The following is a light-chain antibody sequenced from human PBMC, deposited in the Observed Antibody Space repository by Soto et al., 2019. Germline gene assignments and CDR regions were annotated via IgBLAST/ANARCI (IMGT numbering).Light chain of an antibody. CDR3: QQYHSRLT. V-gene: IGKV1-33*01. Sequence: DIQMTQSPSSLSASVGDRVTITCQASQDIRNFLNWYQQKPGKAPKLLIYDASNLETGVPSRFSGSGSGTDFTFTISSLQPEDVATYYCQQYHSRLTFGVGTKVEIE. J-gene: IGKJ4*01. CDR1: QDIRNF. CDR2: DAS.